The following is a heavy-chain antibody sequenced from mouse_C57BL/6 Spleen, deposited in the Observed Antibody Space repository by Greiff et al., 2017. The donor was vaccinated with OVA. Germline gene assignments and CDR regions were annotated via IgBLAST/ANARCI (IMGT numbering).Heavy chain of an antibody. D-gene: IGHD2-2*01. Sequence: QVQLKQPGAELVKPGASVKMSCKASGYTFTSYWITWVKQRPGQGLEWIGDIYPGSGSTNYNEKFKSKATLTVDTSSSTAYMQLSSLTSEDSAVYYCAREGNGVTTRINAMDYWGQGTSVTVSS. J-gene: IGHJ4*01. CDR3: AREGNGVTTRINAMDY. CDR2: IYPGSGST. CDR1: GYTFTSYW. V-gene: IGHV1-55*01.